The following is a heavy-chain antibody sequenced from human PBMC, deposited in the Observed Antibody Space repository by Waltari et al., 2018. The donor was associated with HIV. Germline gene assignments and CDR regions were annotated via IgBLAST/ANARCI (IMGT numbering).Heavy chain of an antibody. Sequence: QVQLQESGPGLVKPSQTLSLPCTVSGGSISSGSYSWSWLRQPAGKGLEWIGRIYTSGSTNYNPSLKSRVTISVDTSKNQFSLKLSSVTAADTAVYYCARDERYYDSSGYFNWFDPWGQGTLVTVSS. CDR2: IYTSGST. CDR1: GGSISSGSYS. V-gene: IGHV4-61*02. CDR3: ARDERYYDSSGYFNWFDP. J-gene: IGHJ5*02. D-gene: IGHD3-22*01.